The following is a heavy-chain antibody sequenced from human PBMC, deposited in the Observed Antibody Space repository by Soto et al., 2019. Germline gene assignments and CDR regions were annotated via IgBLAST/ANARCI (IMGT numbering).Heavy chain of an antibody. V-gene: IGHV3-30*18. D-gene: IGHD4-17*01. CDR1: GFTFSSYG. CDR3: AKVPYYGDLGGLLY. Sequence: QVQLVESGGGVVQPGRSLRLSCAASGFTFSSYGMHWVRQAPGKGLEWVAVISYDGSNKYYADSVKGRFTISRDNSKNTLYLQMSSLRAEDTAVYYCAKVPYYGDLGGLLYWGQGTLVTVSS. CDR2: ISYDGSNK. J-gene: IGHJ4*02.